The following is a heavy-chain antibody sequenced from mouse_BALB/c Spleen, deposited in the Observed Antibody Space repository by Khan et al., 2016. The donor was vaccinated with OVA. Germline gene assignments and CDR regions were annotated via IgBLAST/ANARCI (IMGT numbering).Heavy chain of an antibody. V-gene: IGHV1-77*01. CDR1: GYTFTDYY. CDR3: AREWAAWFPY. Sequence: QIQLVQSGAELARPGASVKLSCKASGYTFTDYYINWLRQRTGQGLEWIGEIYPGSDKTYYNEKFKGKATLTADTSSSTAYMQLSSLTSEDSAVYFCAREWAAWFPYWGQGTQVTVS. CDR2: IYPGSDKT. J-gene: IGHJ3*01.